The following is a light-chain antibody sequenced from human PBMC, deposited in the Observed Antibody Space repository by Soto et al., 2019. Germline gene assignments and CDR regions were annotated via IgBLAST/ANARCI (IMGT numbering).Light chain of an antibody. V-gene: IGKV1-5*03. CDR1: QSINTG. CDR3: QQYDTYSGT. J-gene: IGKJ3*01. CDR2: RAS. Sequence: DIQMTQSPSTLSASVGDRVTITCRASQSINTGLAWYQQKPGKAPKLLIYRASSLESGVQSRFSGSGSGMLFTLTISSLQPDDFSTYYCQQYDTYSGTSGPGTKVHI.